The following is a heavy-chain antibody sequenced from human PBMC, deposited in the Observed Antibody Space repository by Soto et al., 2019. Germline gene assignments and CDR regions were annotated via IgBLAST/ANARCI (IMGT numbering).Heavy chain of an antibody. V-gene: IGHV1-69*01. CDR3: ARAAIHGSSWYCRFAP. Sequence: QVQLVQSGSEVKMPESSVKVSCKTSGGTFSRHAINWVRQAPGQGLEWMGGIIPLFGTTNYAQKFKGRVTISADESTSTAYMELSSLTSEDAAVYYCARAAIHGSSWYCRFAPWGQGTLVTVSS. CDR1: GGTFSRHA. CDR2: IIPLFGTT. D-gene: IGHD6-13*01. J-gene: IGHJ5*02.